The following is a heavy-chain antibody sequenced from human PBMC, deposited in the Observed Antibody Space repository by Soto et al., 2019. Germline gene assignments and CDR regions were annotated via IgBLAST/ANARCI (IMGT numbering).Heavy chain of an antibody. J-gene: IGHJ6*02. CDR2: ISFDGRNK. V-gene: IGHV3-30*18. D-gene: IGHD5-12*01. CDR1: GFILSTYG. Sequence: QVQLVESGGGVVQPGRSLRLSCAASGFILSTYGMHWVRQAPGKGLEWVAVISFDGRNKYYADSVRGRFTSSRDNSENALQLQMNSLRGEDIAVYYCAKDTATAITSYYFYGMDVWGQGTTVT. CDR3: AKDTATAITSYYFYGMDV.